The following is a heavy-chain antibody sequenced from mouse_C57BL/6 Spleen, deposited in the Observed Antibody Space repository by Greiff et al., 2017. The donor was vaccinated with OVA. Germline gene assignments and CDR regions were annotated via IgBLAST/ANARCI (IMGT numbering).Heavy chain of an antibody. D-gene: IGHD1-1*01. Sequence: VQLKESGPGLVQPSQSLSITCTVSGFSLTSYGVHWVRQSPGKGLEWLGVIWRGGSTDYNAAFMSRLSITKDNSKSQVFFKMNSLQADDTAIYYCAKNEGDYGSSLYAMDYWGQGTSVTVSS. V-gene: IGHV2-5*01. J-gene: IGHJ4*01. CDR1: GFSLTSYG. CDR3: AKNEGDYGSSLYAMDY. CDR2: IWRGGST.